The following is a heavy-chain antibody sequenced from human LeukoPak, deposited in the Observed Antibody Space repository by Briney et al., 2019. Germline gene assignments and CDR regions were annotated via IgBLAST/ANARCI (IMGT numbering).Heavy chain of an antibody. D-gene: IGHD4-17*01. CDR2: IYYSGST. J-gene: IGHJ5*02. Sequence: SETLSLTCTVSGGSISSYYWSWIRQPPGKGLEWIGYIYYSGSTNYHPSLKSRVTISVDMSKNQFSLKLSSVTAADTAVYYCARSSSYGDYAGWFDPWGQGTLVTVSS. CDR3: ARSSSYGDYAGWFDP. V-gene: IGHV4-59*01. CDR1: GGSISSYY.